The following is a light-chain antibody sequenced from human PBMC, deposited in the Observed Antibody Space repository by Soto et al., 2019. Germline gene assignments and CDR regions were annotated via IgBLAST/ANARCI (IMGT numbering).Light chain of an antibody. J-gene: IGLJ1*01. V-gene: IGLV2-14*01. Sequence: QSVLTQPASVSGSPGQSSTISCTGTSSDVGGYNYVSWYQQHPVKAPKLMIYAVTNRPSGVSDRFSGSKSGNTASLHISGLQAEDDADYYCSSYTSRSPPDVCVTGTKLTVL. CDR2: AVT. CDR3: SSYTSRSPPDV. CDR1: SSDVGGYNY.